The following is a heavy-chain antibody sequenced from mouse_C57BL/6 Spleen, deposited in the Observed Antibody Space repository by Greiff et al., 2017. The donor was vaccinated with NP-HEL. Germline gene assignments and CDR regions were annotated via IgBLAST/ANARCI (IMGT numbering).Heavy chain of an antibody. CDR3: ARFLRRGYFDY. CDR1: GFTFTDYY. Sequence: EVKLMESGGGLVQPGGSLSLSCAASGFTFTDYYMSWVRQPPGKALEWLGFIRNKANGYTTEYSASVKGRFTISRDNSQSILYLQMNALRAEDSATYYCARFLRRGYFDYWGQGTTLTVSS. V-gene: IGHV7-3*01. D-gene: IGHD2-12*01. CDR2: IRNKANGYTT. J-gene: IGHJ2*01.